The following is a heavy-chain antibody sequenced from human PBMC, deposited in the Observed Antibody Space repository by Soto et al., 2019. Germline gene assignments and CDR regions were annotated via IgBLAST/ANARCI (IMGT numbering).Heavy chain of an antibody. J-gene: IGHJ4*02. Sequence: QVQLQESGPGLVKPSQTLTLTCTVSGGSISSGGYYWSWIRQHPGKGLEWIGHISDSGSTYYNPSLKSRVTISVDTSKNHISLKLSAVTAADTAVYYCARTTFCDIFTAYYSLFDYWGQGTLVTVSS. V-gene: IGHV4-31*03. D-gene: IGHD3-9*01. CDR1: GGSISSGGYY. CDR3: ARTTFCDIFTAYYSLFDY. CDR2: ISDSGST.